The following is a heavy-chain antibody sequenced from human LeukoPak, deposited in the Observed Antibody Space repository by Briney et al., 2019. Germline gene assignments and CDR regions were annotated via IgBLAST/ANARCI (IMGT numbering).Heavy chain of an antibody. CDR1: GFTFSTYS. CDR3: ARDSRQQRFLYWDWFDP. J-gene: IGHJ5*02. D-gene: IGHD2/OR15-2a*01. Sequence: GGSLRLSCAASGFTFSTYSMNWVRQAPGKAPEWVASIGTTDRYIYYANSVKGRFTISRDNAKNSLYLQMTNLRAEDTAVYYCARDSRQQRFLYWDWFDPWGQGTRVSVSS. V-gene: IGHV3-21*06. CDR2: IGTTDRYI.